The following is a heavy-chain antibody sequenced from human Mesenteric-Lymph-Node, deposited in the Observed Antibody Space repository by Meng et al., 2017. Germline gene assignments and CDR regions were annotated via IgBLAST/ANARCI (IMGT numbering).Heavy chain of an antibody. Sequence: SETLSLTCTFYGGSFSAYYWSWIRQPAGKGLEWIGRIYTSGSTNYNPSLKSRVTISVDTSKNQFSLKLSSVTAADTAVYYCARGGSSWWGYYFDYWGQGTLVTVSS. CDR1: GGSFSAYY. CDR2: IYTSGST. CDR3: ARGGSSWWGYYFDY. V-gene: IGHV4-4*07. D-gene: IGHD6-13*01. J-gene: IGHJ4*02.